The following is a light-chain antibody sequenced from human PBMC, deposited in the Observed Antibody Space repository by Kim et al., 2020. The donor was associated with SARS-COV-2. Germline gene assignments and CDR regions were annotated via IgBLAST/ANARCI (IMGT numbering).Light chain of an antibody. CDR2: DAS. CDR3: QQRSNWPPIT. J-gene: IGKJ5*01. CDR1: QSVSSY. Sequence: SPGERATLSCRASQSVSSYLAWYQQKPGQAPGLLIYDASNRATGIPARFSGSESGTDFTLTISSLEPEDFAVYYCQQRSNWPPITFGQGTRLEIK. V-gene: IGKV3-11*01.